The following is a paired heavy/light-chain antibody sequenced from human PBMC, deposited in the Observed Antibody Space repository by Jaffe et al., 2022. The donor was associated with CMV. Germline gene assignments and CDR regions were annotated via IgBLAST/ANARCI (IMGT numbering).Heavy chain of an antibody. J-gene: IGHJ2*01. V-gene: IGHV3-9*01. CDR2: ISWNSGRI. CDR3: VKEGAFGSGWTTWYLDL. Sequence: EVQLVESGGGLVRPGRSLRLSCAASGFKFDDHAMHWVRQAPGKGLEWVSRISWNSGRIAYADSVKGQFTISRDNGKKSVYLQMNNLTPEDTALYYCVKEGAFGSGWTTWYLDLWGRGTLVTVSS. CDR1: GFKFDDHA. D-gene: IGHD6-19*01.
Light chain of an antibody. CDR1: QSVDNSY. CDR2: GSA. J-gene: IGKJ2*01. V-gene: IGKV3-20*01. Sequence: IVLTQSPGSLSFSPGDRATLSCRASQSVDNSYLAWYQHKPGQPPRLLIYGSATRATGIPDRFSGRGSGTDFTLTISRLEPEDFAVYYCQLYGSSPGYTFGQGTKVEIK. CDR3: QLYGSSPGYT.